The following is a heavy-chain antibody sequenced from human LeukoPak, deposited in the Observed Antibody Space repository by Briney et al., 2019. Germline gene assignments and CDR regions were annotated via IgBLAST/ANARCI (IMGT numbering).Heavy chain of an antibody. CDR1: GGSFSGYY. D-gene: IGHD5-18*01. Sequence: PSGTLSLTCAVYGGSFSGYYWSWIRQPPGKGLEWIGEINHSGSTNYNPSLKSRVTISVDTSKNQFSLKLSSVTAADTAVYYCARGRGYSYGYVDYWGQGTLVTVSS. V-gene: IGHV4-34*01. CDR3: ARGRGYSYGYVDY. CDR2: INHSGST. J-gene: IGHJ4*02.